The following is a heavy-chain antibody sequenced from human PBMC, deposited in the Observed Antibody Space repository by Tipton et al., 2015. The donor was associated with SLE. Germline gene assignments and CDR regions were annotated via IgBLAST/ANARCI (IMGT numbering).Heavy chain of an antibody. CDR2: IYYSGST. J-gene: IGHJ4*02. CDR1: GGSISSSSYY. D-gene: IGHD4/OR15-4a*01. CDR3: ARGVLYFDY. V-gene: IGHV4-39*07. Sequence: TLSLTCTVSGGSISSSSYYWGWIRQPPGKGLEWIGSIYYSGSTYYNPSLKSRVTISVDTSKNQFSLKLSSVTAADTAVYYCARGVLYFDYWGQGTLVTVSS.